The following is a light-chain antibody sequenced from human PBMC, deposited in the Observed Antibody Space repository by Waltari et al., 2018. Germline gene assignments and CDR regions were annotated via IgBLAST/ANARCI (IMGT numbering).Light chain of an antibody. CDR3: HQYYGPPYT. CDR2: WAS. V-gene: IGKV4-1*01. CDR1: QSVLYSSNNKNY. Sequence: DFVMTQSPDSLAVSLGERATINCKSSQSVLYSSNNKNYLAWYQQKPGQPPKLLIYWASTRESGVPDRFSGSGSGTDFTLTISSLQAEDVAVYYCHQYYGPPYTFGQGTKLEIK. J-gene: IGKJ2*01.